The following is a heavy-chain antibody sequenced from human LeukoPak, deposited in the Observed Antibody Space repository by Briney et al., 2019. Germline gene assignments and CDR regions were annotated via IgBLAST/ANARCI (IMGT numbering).Heavy chain of an antibody. CDR1: GFTFSSYS. D-gene: IGHD3-22*01. V-gene: IGHV3-21*01. J-gene: IGHJ4*02. CDR2: ISSSSSYI. CDR3: ARDGRGYYDSSGYYYLGLP. Sequence: PGGSLRLSCAASGFTFSSYSMNWVRQAPGKGLEWVSSISSSSSYIYYADSVKGRFTISRDNAKNSLYLQMNSLRAEDTAVYYCARDGRGYYDSSGYYYLGLPWGQGTLVTVSS.